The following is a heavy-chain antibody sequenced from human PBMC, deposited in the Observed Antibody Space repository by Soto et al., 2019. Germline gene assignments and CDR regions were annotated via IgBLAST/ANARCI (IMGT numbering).Heavy chain of an antibody. CDR3: AKIDSSSWYWEGVDY. CDR2: ISYDGSNK. Sequence: QVQLVESGGGVVQPGRSLKLSCAASGFTFSSYGMHWVRQAPGKGLEWVAVISYDGSNKYYADSVKGRFTISRDNSKNTLYLLMNSLRAEDTAVYYCAKIDSSSWYWEGVDYWGQGTLVTFSS. J-gene: IGHJ4*02. D-gene: IGHD6-13*01. CDR1: GFTFSSYG. V-gene: IGHV3-30*18.